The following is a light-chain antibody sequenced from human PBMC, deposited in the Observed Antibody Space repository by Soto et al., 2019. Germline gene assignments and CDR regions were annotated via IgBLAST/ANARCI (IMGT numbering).Light chain of an antibody. CDR3: AAWDDSLNGVV. V-gene: IGLV1-44*01. CDR2: SNN. J-gene: IGLJ2*01. Sequence: QSVLTQPPSASGTPGQRVTISCSGSSSNIGSNTVNWYQQLPGTAPKLLIYSNNQRPSAVPDRFSGSKSGTSASLAISGLQSEDEDDYYCAAWDDSLNGVVFGGGTKLTVL. CDR1: SSNIGSNT.